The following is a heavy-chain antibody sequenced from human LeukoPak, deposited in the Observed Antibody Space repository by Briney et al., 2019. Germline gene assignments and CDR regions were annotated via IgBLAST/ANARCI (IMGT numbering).Heavy chain of an antibody. CDR1: GSIFTSYW. CDR2: IYPGDFDT. J-gene: IGHJ4*02. CDR3: ARRAWSDTSGYYFDY. Sequence: GESLQISCQGSGSIFTSYWIGWVRQLPGKGLEWTGIIYPGDFDTRYSPSFQGQVTISADTSINTAYLQWSSLKASDTAIYYCARRAWSDTSGYYFDYWGQGTLVTVSS. V-gene: IGHV5-51*01. D-gene: IGHD3-22*01.